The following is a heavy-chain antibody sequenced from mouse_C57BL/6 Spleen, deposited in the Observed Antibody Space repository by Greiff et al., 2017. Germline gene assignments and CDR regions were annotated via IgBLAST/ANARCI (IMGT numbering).Heavy chain of an antibody. CDR1: GYTFTSYW. D-gene: IGHD2-12*01. CDR3: ARRNYSNDDAMDY. J-gene: IGHJ4*01. Sequence: QVQLQQPGAELVMPGASVKLSCKASGYTFTSYWMHWVKQRPGQGLEWIGEIDPSDSYTNYNQKFKGKSTLTVDKSSSTAYMQLSSLTSEDSAVYYRARRNYSNDDAMDYWGQGTSVTVSS. CDR2: IDPSDSYT. V-gene: IGHV1-69*01.